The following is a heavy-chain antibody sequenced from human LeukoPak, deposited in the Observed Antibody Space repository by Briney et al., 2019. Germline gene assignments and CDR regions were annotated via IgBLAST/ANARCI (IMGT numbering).Heavy chain of an antibody. V-gene: IGHV4-39*02. CDR3: ARETAAGTPLDY. Sequence: SETLSLTCTVSGGSISSTSYYWGGIRQPPGKGLEWIGSIYYSGSTYYNPSLKSRVTISVDTSKNQFSLKLSSVTAADTAVYYCARETAAGTPLDYWGQGTLVTVSS. J-gene: IGHJ4*02. CDR1: GGSISSTSYY. D-gene: IGHD6-13*01. CDR2: IYYSGST.